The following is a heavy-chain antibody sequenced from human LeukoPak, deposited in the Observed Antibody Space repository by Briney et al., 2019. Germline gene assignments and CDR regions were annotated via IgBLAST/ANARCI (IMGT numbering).Heavy chain of an antibody. Sequence: SETLSLTCTVSAGSISSTDNYWGWIRQPPGKGLEWIANIYYSGSTHYSPSLKSRVTLSVDTSKNQFSLKLSSVTAADTAVYYCAGHYYDSSGYFGYWGQGTLVTVSS. CDR3: AGHYYDSSGYFGY. CDR1: AGSISSTDNY. CDR2: IYYSGST. D-gene: IGHD3-22*01. V-gene: IGHV4-39*01. J-gene: IGHJ4*02.